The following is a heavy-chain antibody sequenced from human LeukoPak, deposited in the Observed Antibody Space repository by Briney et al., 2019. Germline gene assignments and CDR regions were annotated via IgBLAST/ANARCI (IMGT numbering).Heavy chain of an antibody. Sequence: ASVKVSCKASGYTFTSYGISWVRQAPGQGLEWMGWINPNSGDTNYAQNFQGRVTMTRDTSISTAYMELSRLRSDDTAVYYCAREEYCSTSSCAHDYWGQGTLVTVSS. CDR1: GYTFTSYG. CDR3: AREEYCSTSSCAHDY. J-gene: IGHJ4*02. V-gene: IGHV1-2*02. D-gene: IGHD2-2*01. CDR2: INPNSGDT.